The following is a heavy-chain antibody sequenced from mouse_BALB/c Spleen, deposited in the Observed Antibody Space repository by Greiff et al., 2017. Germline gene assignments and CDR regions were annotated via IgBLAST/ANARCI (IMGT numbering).Heavy chain of an antibody. V-gene: IGHV1S137*01. CDR1: GYTFTDYA. D-gene: IGHD1-1*01. CDR3: ARDGSSSWYFDV. J-gene: IGHJ1*01. Sequence: VQLQQSGPELVKPGASVKMSCKASGYTFTDYAMHWVKQSHAKSLEWIGVISTYSGNTNYNQKFKGKATMTVDKSSSTAYMELSRLTSEDSAIYYCARDGSSSWYFDVWGAGTTVTVSS. CDR2: ISTYSGNT.